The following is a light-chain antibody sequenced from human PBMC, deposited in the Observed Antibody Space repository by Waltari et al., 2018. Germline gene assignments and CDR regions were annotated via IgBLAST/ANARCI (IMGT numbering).Light chain of an antibody. Sequence: DIQLTQSPSFLSASVRDRATVTCRASQDIGSYLVWYQQMPGKAPKVLIHAASSLETGVPSRFSGSGSGTEFTLTISSLQPEDFATDYCQQFNSYPYTFGQGTKLEIK. CDR2: AAS. J-gene: IGKJ2*01. V-gene: IGKV1-9*01. CDR1: QDIGSY. CDR3: QQFNSYPYT.